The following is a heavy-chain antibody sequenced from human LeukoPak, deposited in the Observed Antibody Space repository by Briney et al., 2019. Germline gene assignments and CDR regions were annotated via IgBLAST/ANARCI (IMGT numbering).Heavy chain of an antibody. CDR3: ASILDSSGYYSPWEVDY. Sequence: ASVKVSCKASGYTFTGYYMHWVRQAPGQGLEWMGRINPNSGGTNYAQKIQGRVTMTRDTSISRAYMELSSLRSDDTAVYYCASILDSSGYYSPWEVDYWGQGTLVTVSS. CDR1: GYTFTGYY. J-gene: IGHJ4*02. CDR2: INPNSGGT. D-gene: IGHD3-22*01. V-gene: IGHV1-2*06.